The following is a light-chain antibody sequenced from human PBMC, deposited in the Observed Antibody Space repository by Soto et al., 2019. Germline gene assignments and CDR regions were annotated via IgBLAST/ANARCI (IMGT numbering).Light chain of an antibody. V-gene: IGLV1-51*01. Sequence: QSVLTQPPSVSAAPGQKVTISCSGSSSNIGNNYVSWYQQLPGTAPKLLIYDSNKRPSGILDRFSGSKSGTSATLGITGLQTGDEADYYCATWDSSLSVVVFGGGTKVTVL. CDR2: DSN. J-gene: IGLJ2*01. CDR3: ATWDSSLSVVV. CDR1: SSNIGNNY.